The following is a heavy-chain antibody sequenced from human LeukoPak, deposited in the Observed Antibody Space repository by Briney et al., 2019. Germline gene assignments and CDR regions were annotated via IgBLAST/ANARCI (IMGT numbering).Heavy chain of an antibody. V-gene: IGHV4-4*07. Sequence: SETLSLTCTVAGGSISSYYWSWIRQPAGKGLEWIGRIYASGSTNYNPSLKSRVNMSVDTSKNQFSLKLTSVTAADTAVYYCAREQSLGLIRNMDVWGKGTTVTVSS. D-gene: IGHD6-19*01. CDR3: AREQSLGLIRNMDV. J-gene: IGHJ6*03. CDR2: IYASGST. CDR1: GGSISSYY.